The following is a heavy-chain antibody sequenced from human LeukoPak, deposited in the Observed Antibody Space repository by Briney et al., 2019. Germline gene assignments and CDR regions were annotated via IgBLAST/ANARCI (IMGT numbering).Heavy chain of an antibody. CDR3: TTADYCSSTSCYTQEDY. J-gene: IGHJ4*02. CDR1: GFTFSNAW. CDR2: IKSKTDGGKT. D-gene: IGHD2-2*02. V-gene: IGHV3-15*01. Sequence: GGSLRLSCAASGFTFSNAWMSWGGQAPGKGLEGGGRIKSKTDGGKTDYAAPVKGRFTISRDDSKNTLYLQMNSLKTEDTAVYYCTTADYCSSTSCYTQEDYWGQGTLVTVSS.